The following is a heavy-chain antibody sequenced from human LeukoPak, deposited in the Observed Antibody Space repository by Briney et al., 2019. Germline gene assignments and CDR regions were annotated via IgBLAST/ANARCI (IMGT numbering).Heavy chain of an antibody. CDR1: GLRFTSYW. CDR3: ATTFPYCGDGTCKL. CDR2: INQGGNTV. J-gene: IGHJ4*02. Sequence: GGSLRLSCAASGLRFTSYWMSWVRQAPGKGLEWVANINQGGNTVNYVGSVKGRVSISRDNANNALFLQMHSLRFEDTAIYYCATTFPYCGDGTCKLGGQGAQVTVSS. D-gene: IGHD2-15*01. V-gene: IGHV3-7*01.